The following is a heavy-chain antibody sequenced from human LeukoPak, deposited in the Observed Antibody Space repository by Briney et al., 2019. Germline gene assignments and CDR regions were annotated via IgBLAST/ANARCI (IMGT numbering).Heavy chain of an antibody. D-gene: IGHD3-9*01. CDR1: GGSISSSSYY. CDR2: IYYSGST. J-gene: IGHJ6*02. CDR3: ARRDYDILTGYSYGMDV. V-gene: IGHV4-39*01. Sequence: SETLSLTCTVSGGSISSSSYYWGWIRQPPGKGLEWIGSIYYSGSTYYNPSLKSRFTISVDTSKNQFSLKLSSVTAADTAVYYCARRDYDILTGYSYGMDVWGQGTTVTVSS.